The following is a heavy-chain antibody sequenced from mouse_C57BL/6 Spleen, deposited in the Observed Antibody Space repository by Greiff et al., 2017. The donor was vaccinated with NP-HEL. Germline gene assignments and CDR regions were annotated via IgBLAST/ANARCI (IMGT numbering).Heavy chain of an antibody. D-gene: IGHD2-3*01. V-gene: IGHV5-17*01. CDR1: GFTFSDYG. J-gene: IGHJ4*01. CDR2: ISSGSSTI. CDR3: ARDDGYYVWYAMDY. Sequence: EVHLVESGGGLVKPGGSLKLSCAASGFTFSDYGMHWVRQAPEKGLEWVAYISSGSSTIYYADTVKGRFTISRDNAKNTLFLQMTSLRSEDTAMYYCARDDGYYVWYAMDYWGQGTSVTVSS.